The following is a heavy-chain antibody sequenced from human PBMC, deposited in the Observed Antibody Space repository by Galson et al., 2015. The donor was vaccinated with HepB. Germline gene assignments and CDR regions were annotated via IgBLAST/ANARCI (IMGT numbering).Heavy chain of an antibody. Sequence: ETLSLTCTVSGGSISSSSYYWGWIRQPPGKGLEWIGSIYYSGSTYYNPSLKSRVTISVDTSKNQFSLKLSSVTAADTAVYYCAREPIAAAGNWFDPWGQGTLVTVSS. J-gene: IGHJ5*02. CDR1: GGSISSSSYY. D-gene: IGHD6-13*01. CDR2: IYYSGST. V-gene: IGHV4-39*07. CDR3: AREPIAAAGNWFDP.